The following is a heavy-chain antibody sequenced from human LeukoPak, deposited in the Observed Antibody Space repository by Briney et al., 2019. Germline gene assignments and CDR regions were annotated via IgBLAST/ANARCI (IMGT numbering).Heavy chain of an antibody. CDR2: INPNRGGT. D-gene: IGHD3-16*02. CDR3: AIIFENYYYYGMDV. Sequence: GASVKVSCKASGYTFTDYYMHWVRQAPGQGLEWMGWINPNRGGTNYAQKFQGRVTMTRDTSISTAYMELSRLRSDDTAVYYCAIIFENYYYYGMDVWGQGTTVTVSS. J-gene: IGHJ6*02. V-gene: IGHV1-2*02. CDR1: GYTFTDYY.